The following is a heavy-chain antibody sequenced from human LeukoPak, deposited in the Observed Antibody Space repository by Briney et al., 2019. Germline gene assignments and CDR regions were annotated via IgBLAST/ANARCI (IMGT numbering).Heavy chain of an antibody. J-gene: IGHJ4*02. V-gene: IGHV4-30-2*01. CDR2: IYHSGST. CDR1: GGSISSGGYY. D-gene: IGHD1-26*01. Sequence: SETLSLTCTVSGGSISSGGYYWSWIRQPPGKGLEWIGYIYHSGSTYYNPSLKSRVTMSVDRSKNQFSLKLSSVTAADTAVYYCARFAAMGATPTFDYWGQGTLVTVSS. CDR3: ARFAAMGATPTFDY.